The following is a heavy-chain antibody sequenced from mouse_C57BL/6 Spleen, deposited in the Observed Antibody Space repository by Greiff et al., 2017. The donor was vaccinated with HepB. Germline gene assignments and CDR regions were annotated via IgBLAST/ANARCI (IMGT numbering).Heavy chain of an antibody. CDR3: ARAPDYGSSFDY. J-gene: IGHJ2*01. CDR2: INYDGSST. V-gene: IGHV5-16*01. Sequence: EVKLVESEGGLVQPGSSMKLSCTASGFTFSDYYMAWVRQVPEKGLEWVANINYDGSSTYYLDSLKSRFIISRDNAKNILYLQMSSLKSEDTATYYWARAPDYGSSFDYWGQGTTLTVSS. CDR1: GFTFSDYY. D-gene: IGHD1-1*01.